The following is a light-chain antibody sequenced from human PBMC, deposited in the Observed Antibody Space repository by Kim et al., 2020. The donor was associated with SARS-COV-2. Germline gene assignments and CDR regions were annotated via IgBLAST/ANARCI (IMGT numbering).Light chain of an antibody. CDR3: QQYYSTPIT. V-gene: IGKV4-1*01. J-gene: IGKJ5*01. CDR1: QSVLYSSNNKSY. CDR2: WAS. Sequence: DTINCKSSQSVLYSSNNKSYLAWYQQKPGQPPKLLIYWASTRESGVPDRFSGSGSGTDFTLTISSLQAEDGAVYYCQQYYSTPITFGQGTRLEIK.